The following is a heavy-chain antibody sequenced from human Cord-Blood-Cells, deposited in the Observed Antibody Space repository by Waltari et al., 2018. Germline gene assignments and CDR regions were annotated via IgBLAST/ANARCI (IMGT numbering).Heavy chain of an antibody. D-gene: IGHD2-15*01. Sequence: QVQLQQWGAGLLKPSETLSLTCAVSGGSFSGYYWSWIRQPPGKGLEWIWEINHSGSTNDIPSLKSRVTISVDTSKNQFSLKLSSVTAADTAVYYCARGRRKQNVVVVAATPLGGWFDPWGQGTLVTVSS. CDR2: INHSGST. V-gene: IGHV4-34*01. J-gene: IGHJ5*02. CDR1: GGSFSGYY. CDR3: ARGRRKQNVVVVAATPLGGWFDP.